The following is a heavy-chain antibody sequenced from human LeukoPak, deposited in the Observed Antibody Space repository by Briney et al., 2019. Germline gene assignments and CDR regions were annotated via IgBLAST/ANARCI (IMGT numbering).Heavy chain of an antibody. CDR3: ARDTPAYYYDSSGYISFDY. Sequence: SETLSLTCTVSGGSISSSRYYWGWIRQPPGKGLEWIGSIYYSGSTYYNPSLKSRVTISVDTSKNQFSLRPSSVTAADTAVYYCARDTPAYYYDSSGYISFDYWGQGTLVTVSS. D-gene: IGHD3-22*01. V-gene: IGHV4-39*07. CDR1: GGSISSSRYY. J-gene: IGHJ4*02. CDR2: IYYSGST.